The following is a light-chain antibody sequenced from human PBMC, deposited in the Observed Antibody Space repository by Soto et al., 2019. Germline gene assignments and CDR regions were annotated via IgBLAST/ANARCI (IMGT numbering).Light chain of an antibody. CDR3: SSQTSDTMGV. CDR1: SSDVGAYNY. J-gene: IGLJ3*02. Sequence: QSVLTQPASVSGSPGQSITISCTGTSSDVGAYNYVSWYQQYPGKAPRLLIYEVYIRPSGVSTRFSGSKSGNTASLTISGLQAEDEADYYCSSQTSDTMGVFGGGTQLTGL. CDR2: EVY. V-gene: IGLV2-14*01.